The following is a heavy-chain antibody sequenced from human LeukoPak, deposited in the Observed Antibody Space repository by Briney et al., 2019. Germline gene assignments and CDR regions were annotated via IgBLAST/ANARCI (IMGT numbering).Heavy chain of an antibody. CDR1: GYTFTSYD. Sequence: GASVKVSCKASGYTFTSYDINWVRQATGQGLEWMGWMNPNSGNTGYAQKFQGRVTITRNTSISTAYMELSSLRSEDTAVYYCARARTDYDYYYMDVWGKGTTVTVSS. CDR2: MNPNSGNT. J-gene: IGHJ6*03. D-gene: IGHD4/OR15-4a*01. V-gene: IGHV1-8*03. CDR3: ARARTDYDYYYMDV.